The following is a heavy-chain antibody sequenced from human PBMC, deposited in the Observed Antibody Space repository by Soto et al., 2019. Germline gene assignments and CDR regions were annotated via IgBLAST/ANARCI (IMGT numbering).Heavy chain of an antibody. CDR2: ISGSGGST. Sequence: EVQLLESGGGLVQPGGSLRLSCAASGFTFSSYAMSWVRQAPGKGLEWVSAISGSGGSTYYADSVKGRFTISRDNSKNTLYLQMNSLRDEDTVVYYCAKDVGGSGWYEEWGQGTLVTVSS. V-gene: IGHV3-23*01. J-gene: IGHJ4*02. CDR1: GFTFSSYA. CDR3: AKDVGGSGWYEE. D-gene: IGHD6-19*01.